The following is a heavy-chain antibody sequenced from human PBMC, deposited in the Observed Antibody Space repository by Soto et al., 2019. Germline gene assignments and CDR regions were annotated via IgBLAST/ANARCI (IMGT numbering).Heavy chain of an antibody. Sequence: EVQLVESGGGLVQPGGSLRLSCAASGFTFSDHYMDWVRQAPGKGLEWVARSRNRTRSYSTDYAASVRGRFTISRDDSKSSVYLQMNSLKTEDMAVYYCARGLPDFDYWGQGILVTVSS. D-gene: IGHD5-18*01. V-gene: IGHV3-72*01. CDR2: SRNRTRSYST. CDR1: GFTFSDHY. CDR3: ARGLPDFDY. J-gene: IGHJ4*02.